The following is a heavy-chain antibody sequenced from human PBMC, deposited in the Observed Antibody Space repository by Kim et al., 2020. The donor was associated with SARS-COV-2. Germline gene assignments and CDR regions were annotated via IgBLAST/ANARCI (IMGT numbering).Heavy chain of an antibody. Sequence: GGSLRLSCAASGFTFSSYAMHWVRQAPGKGLEWVAVISYDGSNKYYADSVKGRFTISRDNSKNTLYLQMNSLRAEDTAVYYCATSYPGIAAAVGTAYYGMDVWGQGTTVTVSS. J-gene: IGHJ6*02. V-gene: IGHV3-30*04. CDR2: ISYDGSNK. D-gene: IGHD6-13*01. CDR1: GFTFSSYA. CDR3: ATSYPGIAAAVGTAYYGMDV.